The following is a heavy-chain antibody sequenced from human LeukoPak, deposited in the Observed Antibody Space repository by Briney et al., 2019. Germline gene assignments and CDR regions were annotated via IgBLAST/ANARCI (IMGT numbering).Heavy chain of an antibody. V-gene: IGHV3-7*03. CDR2: INHNGNVN. Sequence: GGSLRLSCAASEFTFSTFWMSWVRQAPGKGLEWVASINHNGNVNYYVDSVKGRFTISRDNAKNSLYLQMSNLRAEDTAVYFCARGGGLDVWGQGATVTVSS. CDR1: EFTFSTFW. J-gene: IGHJ6*02. D-gene: IGHD3-16*01. CDR3: ARGGGLDV.